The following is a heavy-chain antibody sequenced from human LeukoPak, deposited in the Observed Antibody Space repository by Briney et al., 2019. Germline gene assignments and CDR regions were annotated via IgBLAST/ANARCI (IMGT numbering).Heavy chain of an antibody. CDR3: ARQLRYFDWLLGGFDY. Sequence: GGSLRLSCAASGFTFSGYEMNWVRQAPGKGLEWVSYISSSGSTIYYADSVKGRFTISRDNAKNSLYLQMNSLRAEDTAVYYCARQLRYFDWLLGGFDYWGQGTLVTVSS. CDR1: GFTFSGYE. CDR2: ISSSGSTI. J-gene: IGHJ4*02. V-gene: IGHV3-48*03. D-gene: IGHD3-9*01.